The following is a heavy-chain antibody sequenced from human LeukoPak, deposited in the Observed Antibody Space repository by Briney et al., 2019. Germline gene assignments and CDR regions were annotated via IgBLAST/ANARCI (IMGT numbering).Heavy chain of an antibody. CDR3: SGGHRCCGDYPYYFYS. CDR1: SDSISSGDYY. Sequence: SETLSLTCTVSSDSISSGDYYWSWIRQPAGKGLEFIGYINKKGGTFYNPPLKSRVSISIDTSKNQFSLKLTSVTAADTAVYFCSGGHRCCGDYPYYFYSWGQGTLVTVS. J-gene: IGHJ4*02. D-gene: IGHD4-17*01. V-gene: IGHV4-30-4*01. CDR2: INKKGGT.